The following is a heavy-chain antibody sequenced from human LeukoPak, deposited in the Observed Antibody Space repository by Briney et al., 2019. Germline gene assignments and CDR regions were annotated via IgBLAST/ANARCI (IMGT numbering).Heavy chain of an antibody. V-gene: IGHV1-18*04. Sequence: ASVKVSCKASGYTFTSYGLSWVRQAPGPGLAWLGWISAYNGNTNYAQKLQGRVTMTTDTSTSTAYMELRSLRSDDTAVYYCARDGAAAGDFDYWGQGTLVTVSS. D-gene: IGHD6-13*01. CDR2: ISAYNGNT. CDR3: ARDGAAAGDFDY. J-gene: IGHJ4*02. CDR1: GYTFTSYG.